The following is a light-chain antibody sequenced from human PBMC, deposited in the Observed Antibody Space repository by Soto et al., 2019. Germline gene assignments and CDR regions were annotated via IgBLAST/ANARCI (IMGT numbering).Light chain of an antibody. CDR3: QQYGSSPLT. J-gene: IGKJ4*01. CDR2: RAS. V-gene: IGKV3-20*01. Sequence: EIVLPQSPGTLSLSPGERATLSCRARQSVSSDYLAWYQQKPGQTPKVLIYRASSRATGIPDRFSGSGSGTDFTLTISRLEPDDFAVYYCQQYGSSPLTFGGGTKVEIK. CDR1: QSVSSDY.